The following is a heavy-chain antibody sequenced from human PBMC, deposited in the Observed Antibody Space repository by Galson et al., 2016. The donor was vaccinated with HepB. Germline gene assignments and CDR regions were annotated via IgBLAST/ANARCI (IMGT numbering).Heavy chain of an antibody. CDR3: ATDAVVGIILNAFDI. D-gene: IGHD1-26*01. Sequence: SLRLSCAASGFTFSNAWMNWVRQAPGKGLEWVGRIRSKTDGGTTEYAGPVEGRFTMSRDDSKSTLFLQMNSLTTEDTAVYYCATDAVVGIILNAFDIWGQGTMVTVSS. J-gene: IGHJ3*02. CDR2: IRSKTDGGTT. V-gene: IGHV3-15*01. CDR1: GFTFSNAW.